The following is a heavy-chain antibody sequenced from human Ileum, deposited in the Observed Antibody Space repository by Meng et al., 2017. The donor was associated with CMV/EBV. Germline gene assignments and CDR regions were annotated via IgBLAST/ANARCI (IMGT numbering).Heavy chain of an antibody. CDR1: AFTFSAHW. CDR3: ARGPSGSNYFSGDY. CDR2: IKSDGSVT. Sequence: SAFTFSAHWMHWVRQAPGKGLVWVSRIKSDGSVTNYADSVKGRFTVSRDNAKNTLYLQMNSLRVEDTAVYYCARGPSGSNYFSGDYWGQGILVTVSS. V-gene: IGHV3-74*01. J-gene: IGHJ4*02. D-gene: IGHD2/OR15-2a*01.